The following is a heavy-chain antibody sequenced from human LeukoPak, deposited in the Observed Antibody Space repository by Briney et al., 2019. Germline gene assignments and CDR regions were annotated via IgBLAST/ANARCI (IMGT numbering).Heavy chain of an antibody. D-gene: IGHD3-22*01. CDR2: IYYSGST. Sequence: SETLSLTCTVSGGSISSGGYYWSWIRQHPGKGLEWIGHIYYSGSTYYNPSLKSRVTISVDTSKNQFPLKLSSVTAADTAVYYCARAATMIVVVAPFDPWGQGTLVTVSS. CDR1: GGSISSGGYY. CDR3: ARAATMIVVVAPFDP. J-gene: IGHJ5*02. V-gene: IGHV4-31*03.